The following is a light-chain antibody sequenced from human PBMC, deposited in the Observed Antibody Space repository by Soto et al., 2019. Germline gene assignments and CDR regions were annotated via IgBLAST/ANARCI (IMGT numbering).Light chain of an antibody. J-gene: IGKJ5*01. V-gene: IGKV3-15*01. CDR3: QQYSKWPT. CDR2: DTA. CDR1: QSVSSN. Sequence: EIVMTQSPSTLSVSPGDRVTLSCRASQSVSSNLAWYQQKPGQAPRLIIYDTASRATAIPARFSGSGSGTEFTLNISSLQSEDFAVYYCQQYSKWPTFGQGTRLEIK.